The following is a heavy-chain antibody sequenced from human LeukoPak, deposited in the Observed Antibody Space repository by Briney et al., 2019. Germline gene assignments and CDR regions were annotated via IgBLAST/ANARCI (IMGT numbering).Heavy chain of an antibody. V-gene: IGHV3-23*01. Sequence: PGGSLRLSCAASGFTFSSYAMSWVRQAPGKGLEWVSVISGSGGSTHYADSVKGRFTNSRDNSKNTLFLQMKSLRAEDTAVYYCAKVSGPHIDDFDIWGQGTMVTVSS. J-gene: IGHJ3*02. CDR3: AKVSGPHIDDFDI. CDR2: ISGSGGST. CDR1: GFTFSSYA. D-gene: IGHD6-19*01.